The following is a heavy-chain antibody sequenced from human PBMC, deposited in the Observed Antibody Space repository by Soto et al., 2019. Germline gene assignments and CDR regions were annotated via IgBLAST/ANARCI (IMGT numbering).Heavy chain of an antibody. J-gene: IGHJ4*02. CDR1: GGSISSSSYY. CDR2: IYYSGST. Sequence: SETLSLTCTVSGGSISSSSYYWGWIRQPPGKGLEWIGSIYYSGSTYYNPSLKSRVTISVDTSKNQFSLKLSSVTAADTAVYYCARGLFSSSSLDYWGQGTLVTSPQ. V-gene: IGHV4-39*01. D-gene: IGHD6-6*01. CDR3: ARGLFSSSSLDY.